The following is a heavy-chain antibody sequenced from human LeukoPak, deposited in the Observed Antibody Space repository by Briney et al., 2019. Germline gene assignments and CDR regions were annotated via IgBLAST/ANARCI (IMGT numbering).Heavy chain of an antibody. CDR3: ARDRPRYCSSTSCYTANWFDP. J-gene: IGHJ5*02. CDR2: IKQDGSEK. V-gene: IGHV3-7*01. CDR1: GFTFSSYW. Sequence: GGSLRLSCAASGFTFSSYWMSWVRQAPGKGLEWVANIKQDGSEKYYVDSVKGRFTISRDNAKNSLYLQMNSLRAEGTAVYYCARDRPRYCSSTSCYTANWFDPWGQGTLVTVSS. D-gene: IGHD2-2*02.